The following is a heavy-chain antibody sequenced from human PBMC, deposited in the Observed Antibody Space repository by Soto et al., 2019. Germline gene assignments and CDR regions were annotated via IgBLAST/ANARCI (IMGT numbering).Heavy chain of an antibody. CDR2: IYHTGTT. V-gene: IGHV4-30-2*01. CDR3: VRASRIFGVAPAGCVDV. CDR1: GGSISTSDYS. D-gene: IGHD3-3*02. J-gene: IGHJ6*02. Sequence: QLQLRESGSGLVKSSQTLSLTCAVSGGSISTSDYSWSWIRQPPGRGLEWLGSIYHTGTTHYNPCLKSTLTMSLNKSKNKFSLELASVTAADKGVCYCVRASRIFGVAPAGCVDVWGQGTTVTVSS.